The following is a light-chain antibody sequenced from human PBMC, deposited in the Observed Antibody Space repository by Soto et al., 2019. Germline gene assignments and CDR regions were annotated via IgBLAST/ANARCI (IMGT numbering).Light chain of an antibody. Sequence: QSVLTQPASVSGSPGQSVTISCTGTSSDVGGYDYVSWYQQHPGKAPKLMIYDVTIRPSGVSHRFSGSKSGNTASLTISGLQAEDEADYDCSSYAGSRTLVFGGGTKLTVL. CDR2: DVT. CDR1: SSDVGGYDY. CDR3: SSYAGSRTLV. V-gene: IGLV2-14*03. J-gene: IGLJ2*01.